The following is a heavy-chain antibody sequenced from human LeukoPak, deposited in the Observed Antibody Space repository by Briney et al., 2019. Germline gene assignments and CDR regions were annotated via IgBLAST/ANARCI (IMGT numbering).Heavy chain of an antibody. J-gene: IGHJ4*02. CDR2: IYYSGST. CDR1: GGSISSYY. Sequence: SETLSLTCTVSGGSISSYYWSWIQQPPGKGLEWIGYIYYSGSTNYNPSLKSRVTISVDTSKNQFSLKLSSVTAADTAVYYCARDRDRYFDYWGQGTLVTVSS. V-gene: IGHV4-59*01. CDR3: ARDRDRYFDY.